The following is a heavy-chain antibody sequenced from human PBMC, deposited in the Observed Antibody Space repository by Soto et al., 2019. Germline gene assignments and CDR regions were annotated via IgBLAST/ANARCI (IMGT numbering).Heavy chain of an antibody. CDR3: ARGMYTIDY. Sequence: QVQLVQSGAEVKKPGDSVKVSCKASGYTFTSYAMHWVRQAPGQRLEWMGWINAGNGNTKYSQKFQGKITITRDTSARTAYIELSSLRSEDTAVYYCARGMYTIDYWGQGTLVTVSS. V-gene: IGHV1-3*01. CDR2: INAGNGNT. CDR1: GYTFTSYA. D-gene: IGHD1-1*01. J-gene: IGHJ4*02.